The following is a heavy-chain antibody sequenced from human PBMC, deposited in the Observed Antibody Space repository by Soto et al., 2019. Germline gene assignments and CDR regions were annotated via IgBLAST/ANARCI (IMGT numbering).Heavy chain of an antibody. CDR2: INHSGST. Sequence: PSETLSLTCAVYGGSFSGYYWSWIRQPPGKGLEWIGEINHSGSTNYNPSLKSRVTISVDTSKNQFSLKLSSVTAADTAVYYCAATQLLFFDWSTSPEYLQHRGQRTLVTVSS. D-gene: IGHD3-9*01. V-gene: IGHV4-34*01. CDR1: GGSFSGYY. J-gene: IGHJ1*01. CDR3: AATQLLFFDWSTSPEYLQH.